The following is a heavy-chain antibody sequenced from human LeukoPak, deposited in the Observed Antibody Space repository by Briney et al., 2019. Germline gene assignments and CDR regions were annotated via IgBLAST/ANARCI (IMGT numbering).Heavy chain of an antibody. V-gene: IGHV4-59*01. CDR2: ISYSGST. CDR3: ARGGSGYALNWFDP. D-gene: IGHD5-12*01. CDR1: GGSIGSYY. J-gene: IGHJ5*02. Sequence: KSSETLSLTCTFSGGSIGSYYWSWIRQPPGKGLEWIGHISYSGSTNYNPSLKSRVTISVDTSKNQFSLKLSSVTAADTAVYYCARGGSGYALNWFDPWGQGTLVTVSS.